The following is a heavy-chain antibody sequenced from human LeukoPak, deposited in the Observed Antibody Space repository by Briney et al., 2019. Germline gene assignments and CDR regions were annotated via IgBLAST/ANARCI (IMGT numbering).Heavy chain of an antibody. CDR1: GFTLSSYW. CDR2: INCDGSST. CDR3: ARPPN. V-gene: IGHV3-74*01. J-gene: IGHJ4*02. Sequence: GGALLLSCAAPGFTLSSYWMPSVRQAPGKGLVWVSRINCDGSSTSYVDSVKGRFTISRDNAKNTLYLQMNSLRAEDTAVYYCARPPNWGQGTLVTVSS.